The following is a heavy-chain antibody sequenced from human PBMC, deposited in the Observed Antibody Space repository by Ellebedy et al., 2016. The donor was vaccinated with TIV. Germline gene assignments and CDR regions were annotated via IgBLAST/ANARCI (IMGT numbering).Heavy chain of an antibody. CDR1: GFTFSSYS. CDR3: ARDPGIAAAGLFFDY. D-gene: IGHD6-13*01. V-gene: IGHV3-21*01. J-gene: IGHJ4*02. Sequence: GESLKISCAASGFTFSSYSMNWVRQAPGKGLEWVSSISSSSNYIYYADSVKGRFTISRDNSKNSLSLQMSSLRAEDTAVFYCARDPGIAAAGLFFDYWGQGALVTVSS. CDR2: ISSSSNYI.